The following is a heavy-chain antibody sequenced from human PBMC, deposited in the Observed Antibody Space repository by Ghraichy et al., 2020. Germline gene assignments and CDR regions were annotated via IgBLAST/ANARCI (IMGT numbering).Heavy chain of an antibody. V-gene: IGHV1-69*13. Sequence: SVKVSCKASGGTFSSYAISWVRQAPGQGLEWMGGIIPIFGTANYAQKFQGRVTITADESTSTAYMELSSLRSEDTAVYYCARRTVYDSSGYFDYWGQGTLVTVSS. D-gene: IGHD3-22*01. CDR1: GGTFSSYA. CDR2: IIPIFGTA. J-gene: IGHJ4*02. CDR3: ARRTVYDSSGYFDY.